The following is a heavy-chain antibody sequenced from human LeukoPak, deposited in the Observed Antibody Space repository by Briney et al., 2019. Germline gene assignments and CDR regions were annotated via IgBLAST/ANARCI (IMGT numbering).Heavy chain of an antibody. Sequence: ASVKVSCKASGYTFTSYAMHWVRQAPGQRLEWMGWINAGNGNTKYSQKFQGRVTITRDTSASTAYMELSSLRSEDTAVYYCARVNAVTATLGAFDIWGQGTMVTVSS. V-gene: IGHV1-3*01. D-gene: IGHD2-21*02. CDR1: GYTFTSYA. J-gene: IGHJ3*02. CDR2: INAGNGNT. CDR3: ARVNAVTATLGAFDI.